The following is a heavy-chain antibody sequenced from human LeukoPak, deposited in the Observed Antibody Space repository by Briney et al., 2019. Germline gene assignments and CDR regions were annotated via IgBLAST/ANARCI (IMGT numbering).Heavy chain of an antibody. CDR2: IYYSGST. CDR1: GGSISSSSYY. V-gene: IGHV4-39*02. J-gene: IGHJ6*02. Sequence: SETLSLTCTVSGGSISSSSYYWGWIRQPPGKGLEWIGSIYYSGSTYYNPSLKSRVTISVDTSKNQFSLKLSSVTAADTAVYYCARDRLYYYGMDVWGQGTTVTVPS. CDR3: ARDRLYYYGMDV.